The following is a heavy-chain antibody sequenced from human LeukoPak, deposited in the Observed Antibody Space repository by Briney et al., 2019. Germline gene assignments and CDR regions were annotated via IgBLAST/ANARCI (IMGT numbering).Heavy chain of an antibody. CDR1: GGSISSYY. CDR3: AREEQLVRGSYHYYYYMDV. Sequence: MPSETLSLTCTVSGGSISSYYWSWIRQPAGKGLEWIGRIYTSGSTNYNPSLKSRGTMSVDTSKNQFSLKLSSVTAADTAVYYCAREEQLVRGSYHYYYYMDVWGKGTTVTVSS. V-gene: IGHV4-4*07. CDR2: IYTSGST. J-gene: IGHJ6*03. D-gene: IGHD6-13*01.